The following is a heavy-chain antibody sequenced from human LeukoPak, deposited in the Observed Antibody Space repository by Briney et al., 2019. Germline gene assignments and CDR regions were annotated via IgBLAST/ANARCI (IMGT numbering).Heavy chain of an antibody. V-gene: IGHV4-31*03. J-gene: IGHJ4*02. CDR1: GGSISSGGYY. CDR2: IYYSGST. CDR3: AGGLGINLDY. Sequence: SQTLSLTCTVSGGSISSGGYYWSWLRQHPGKGLEWIGYIYYSGSTYYNPSLKSRVTISVDTSKNQFSLKLSSVTAADTAVYYCAGGLGINLDYWGQGTLVTVSS. D-gene: IGHD7-27*01.